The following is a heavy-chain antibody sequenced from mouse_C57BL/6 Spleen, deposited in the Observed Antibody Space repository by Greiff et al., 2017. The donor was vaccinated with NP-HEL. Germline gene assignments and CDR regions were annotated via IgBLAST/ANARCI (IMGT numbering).Heavy chain of an antibody. V-gene: IGHV1-50*01. CDR1: GYTFTSYW. CDR3: ARSNLTFDY. Sequence: QVQLQQPGAELVKPGASVKLSCKASGYTFTSYWMQWVKQRPGQGLEWIGEIDPSDSYTNYNQKFKGKATLTVDTSSSTAYMQLSSLTSEDSAVYYCARSNLTFDYWGQGTTLTVSS. CDR2: IDPSDSYT. J-gene: IGHJ2*01.